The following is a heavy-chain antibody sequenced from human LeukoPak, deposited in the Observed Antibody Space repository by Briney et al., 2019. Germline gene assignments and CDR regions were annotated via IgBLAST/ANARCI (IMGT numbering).Heavy chain of an antibody. CDR2: IYYSGGT. Sequence: SETLSLTCTVSGGSISSYYWSWIRQPPGKGLEWIGYIYYSGGTNYNPSLKSRVTISVDTSKNQFSLKLSSVTAADTAVYYCASGLGSYSLFDYWGQGTLVTVSS. V-gene: IGHV4-59*01. CDR1: GGSISSYY. D-gene: IGHD1-26*01. CDR3: ASGLGSYSLFDY. J-gene: IGHJ4*02.